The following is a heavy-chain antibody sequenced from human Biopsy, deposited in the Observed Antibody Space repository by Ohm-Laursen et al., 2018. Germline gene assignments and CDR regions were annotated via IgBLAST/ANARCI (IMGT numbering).Heavy chain of an antibody. D-gene: IGHD6-19*01. Sequence: VASVKVSCKASGFSFTGYYIHWVRQAPGQGLEWMGWISPKSGDTNYAHKFQGNITMTRDTSMSTAYMEMSRLRCDDTAVYYCALQSVAQMKNFDYWGQGTPVTVSS. CDR1: GFSFTGYY. CDR3: ALQSVAQMKNFDY. V-gene: IGHV1-2*02. J-gene: IGHJ4*02. CDR2: ISPKSGDT.